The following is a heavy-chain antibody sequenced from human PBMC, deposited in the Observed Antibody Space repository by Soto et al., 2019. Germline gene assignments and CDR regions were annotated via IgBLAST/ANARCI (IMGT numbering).Heavy chain of an antibody. CDR2: IYYSGST. Sequence: SETLSLTCTVSGGSISSSIYYWGWIRQPPGKGLEWIGSIYYSGSTYHNPPLKSRVTISKDTSKNQFSLKLSSVTAADTAVFYCAVGSSGFYYIYWGQRIQVTVSS. V-gene: IGHV4-39*01. D-gene: IGHD1-26*01. CDR3: AVGSSGFYYIY. J-gene: IGHJ4*02. CDR1: GGSISSSIYY.